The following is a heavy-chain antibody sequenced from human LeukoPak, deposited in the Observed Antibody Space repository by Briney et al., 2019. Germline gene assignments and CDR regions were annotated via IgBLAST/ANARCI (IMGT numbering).Heavy chain of an antibody. D-gene: IGHD6-19*01. CDR3: ASGSGWYNVAFDI. CDR1: GGTFSSYA. Sequence: SVKVSCKASGGTFSSYAISWVRQAPGQGLEWMGGIIPIFGTANYAQKFQGRVTITTDESTRTAYMELSSLRSEDTAVYYCASGSGWYNVAFDIWGQGAMVTVSS. V-gene: IGHV1-69*05. J-gene: IGHJ3*02. CDR2: IIPIFGTA.